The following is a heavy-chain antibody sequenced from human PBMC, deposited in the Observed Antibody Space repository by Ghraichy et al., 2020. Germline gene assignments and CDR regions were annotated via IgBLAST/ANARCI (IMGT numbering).Heavy chain of an antibody. CDR1: GFSLGSYW. V-gene: IGHV3-7*01. Sequence: GGSLRLSCTASGFSLGSYWMSWVRQAPGKGLEWVANIKQDGSEKYYVDSVKGRFTISRDNAKNSLFLQMNSLRAADTAVYYCARDGGGYSGYDLGAGLGSYGMDVWGQGTTVTVSS. J-gene: IGHJ6*02. CDR3: ARDGGGYSGYDLGAGLGSYGMDV. D-gene: IGHD5-12*01. CDR2: IKQDGSEK.